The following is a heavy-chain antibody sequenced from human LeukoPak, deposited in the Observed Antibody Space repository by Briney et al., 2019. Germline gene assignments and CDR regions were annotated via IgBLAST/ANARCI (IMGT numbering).Heavy chain of an antibody. CDR3: AREVVATIGSFDP. D-gene: IGHD5-12*01. CDR1: GDSITGYY. J-gene: IGHJ5*02. V-gene: IGHV3-11*01. CDR2: SSRSGSTI. Sequence: LSLTCTVSGDSITGYYWGWIRQPPGKGLEWVSYSSRSGSTIFYADSVKGRFTTSRDNAKNLLYLQMNSLRAEDTAVYYCAREVVATIGSFDPWGQGTLVTVSS.